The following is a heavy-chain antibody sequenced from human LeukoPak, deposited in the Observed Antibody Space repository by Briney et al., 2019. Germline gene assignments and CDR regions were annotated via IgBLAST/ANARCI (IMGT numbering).Heavy chain of an antibody. J-gene: IGHJ4*02. Sequence: SGGSLRLSCAAPGFTVSSNYMSWVRQAPGKGLEWVSVIYSGGSTYYADSVKGRFTISRDNSKNTLYLQMNSLRAEDTAVYYCARAFAVYYFDYWGQGTLVTVSS. D-gene: IGHD3-3*01. CDR1: GFTVSSNY. CDR3: ARAFAVYYFDY. CDR2: IYSGGST. V-gene: IGHV3-53*01.